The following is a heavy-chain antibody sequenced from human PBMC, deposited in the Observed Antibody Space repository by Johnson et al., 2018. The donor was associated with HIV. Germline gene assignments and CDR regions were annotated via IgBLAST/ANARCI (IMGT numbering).Heavy chain of an antibody. D-gene: IGHD1-26*01. J-gene: IGHJ3*02. Sequence: QVQLVESGGGLVQPGGSLRLSCAASGFTFSSYAMHWVRQAPGKGLEWVAVISYDGSNKYYADSVKGRFTISRDNSKNTLYLQMGSLRAEDMAVYYCAREGVGVNAFDIWGQGTMVTVSS. V-gene: IGHV3-30*14. CDR2: ISYDGSNK. CDR3: AREGVGVNAFDI. CDR1: GFTFSSYA.